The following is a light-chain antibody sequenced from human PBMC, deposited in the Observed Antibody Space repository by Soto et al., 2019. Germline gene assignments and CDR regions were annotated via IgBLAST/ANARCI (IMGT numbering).Light chain of an antibody. CDR1: QSVSSS. V-gene: IGKV3D-15*01. CDR2: YIS. CDR3: QQYNQWPIT. Sequence: EIVLTQSAVTLSLSPVEIATLSCMPSQSVSSSCLAWYQQKPGQAPRLLIYYISTRATGIPARFSGSGSGTEFTLTINSLQSEDSAVYYCQQYNQWPITFGQGTRLEIK. J-gene: IGKJ5*01.